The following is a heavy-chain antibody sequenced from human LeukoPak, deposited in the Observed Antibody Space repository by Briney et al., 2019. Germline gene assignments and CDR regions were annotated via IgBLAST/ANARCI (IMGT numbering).Heavy chain of an antibody. Sequence: SETLSLTCTVSGGSISSGGYYWSWIRQPPGKGLEWIGYIYHSGSTYYNPSLKSRVTISVDRSKNQFSLKLNSVTAADTAVYYCAKNGQSGFSFDPWGQGTLVTVSS. CDR1: GGSISSGGYY. D-gene: IGHD3-3*01. J-gene: IGHJ5*02. V-gene: IGHV4-30-2*01. CDR3: AKNGQSGFSFDP. CDR2: IYHSGST.